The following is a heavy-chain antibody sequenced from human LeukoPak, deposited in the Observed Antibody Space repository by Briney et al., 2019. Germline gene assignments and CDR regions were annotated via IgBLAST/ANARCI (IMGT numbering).Heavy chain of an antibody. CDR2: IYHSGST. CDR1: GGSISSSNW. D-gene: IGHD3-16*02. J-gene: IGHJ4*02. Sequence: RTSETLSLTCAVSGGSISSSNWWSWVRQPPGKGLEWIGEIYHSGSTNYNPSLKSRVTISVDKSKNQFSLKLSSVTAADTAVYYCASSGLMITFGGVIVPPYFDYWGQGTLVTVSS. V-gene: IGHV4-4*02. CDR3: ASSGLMITFGGVIVPPYFDY.